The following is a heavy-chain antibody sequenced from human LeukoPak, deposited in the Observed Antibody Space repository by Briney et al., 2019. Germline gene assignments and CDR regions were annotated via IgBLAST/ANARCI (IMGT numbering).Heavy chain of an antibody. Sequence: GGSLRLPCAASGFTFSSYWMSWVRQAPGKGLEWVANIKQDGGEAYYVDSVKGRFTISRDNAKNSLYLQMNSLRAEDTAVYYCARDRDYGDYLNAFDIWGQGTMVTVSS. D-gene: IGHD4-17*01. V-gene: IGHV3-7*01. CDR1: GFTFSSYW. CDR2: IKQDGGEA. J-gene: IGHJ3*02. CDR3: ARDRDYGDYLNAFDI.